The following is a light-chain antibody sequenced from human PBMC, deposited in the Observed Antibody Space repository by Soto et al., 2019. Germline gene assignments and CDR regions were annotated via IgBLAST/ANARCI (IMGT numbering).Light chain of an antibody. CDR3: QQYHIWPPWT. CDR1: QSIRSN. Sequence: EIVMTQSPDTLSVSPGEGATLSCRVSQSIRSNLAWYQQRPGQAPRLLMYGASTRADGIPARFTGSGSGTDFTLTISSLQSEDFAVYYCQQYHIWPPWTSGQGTKVEV. V-gene: IGKV3-15*01. CDR2: GAS. J-gene: IGKJ1*01.